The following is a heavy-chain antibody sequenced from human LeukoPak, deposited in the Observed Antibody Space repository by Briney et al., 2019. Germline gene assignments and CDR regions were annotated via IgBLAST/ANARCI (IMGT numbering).Heavy chain of an antibody. J-gene: IGHJ4*02. Sequence: GASVKVSCKASGYTFTGYYMHWVRQAPGQGLEGMGWIDPNSGGTNYAQKFQGRGTITRDTSIRTAYMDLRRLTSDPTAVCYCATEIEDSSGYSPKYYFDYWGQGNLVTVSS. CDR2: IDPNSGGT. CDR1: GYTFTGYY. V-gene: IGHV1-2*02. CDR3: ATEIEDSSGYSPKYYFDY. D-gene: IGHD3-22*01.